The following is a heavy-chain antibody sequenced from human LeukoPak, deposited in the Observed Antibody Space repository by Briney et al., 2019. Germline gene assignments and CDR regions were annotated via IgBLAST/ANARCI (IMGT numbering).Heavy chain of an antibody. J-gene: IGHJ6*04. D-gene: IGHD6-13*01. CDR1: GGSISSGDYY. V-gene: IGHV4-30-4*08. CDR2: IYYSGST. Sequence: SQTLSLTCTVSGGSISSGDYYWSWIRQPPGKGLEWIGYIYYSGSTYYNPSLKSRVTISVDTSKNQFSLKLSSVTAADTAVYSCARRRIAAAALGTTDVWGKGTTVTVSS. CDR3: ARRRIAAAALGTTDV.